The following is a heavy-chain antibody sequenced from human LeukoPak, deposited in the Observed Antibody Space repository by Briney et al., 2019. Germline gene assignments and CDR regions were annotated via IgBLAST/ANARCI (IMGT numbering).Heavy chain of an antibody. J-gene: IGHJ4*02. CDR3: ARDSVAVDFDY. Sequence: ASVKVSCKASGYTFAGYYMHWVRQAPGQGVEWMGWINANTGGTNYAQKFQGRVTMTRDTSISTAYMELSRLRSDDTAVYFCARDSVAVDFDYWGQGTLVTVSA. V-gene: IGHV1-2*02. CDR1: GYTFAGYY. D-gene: IGHD6-19*01. CDR2: INANTGGT.